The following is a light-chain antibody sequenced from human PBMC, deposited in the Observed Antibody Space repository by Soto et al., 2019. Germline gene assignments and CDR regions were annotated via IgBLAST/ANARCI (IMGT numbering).Light chain of an antibody. CDR1: QRVSSY. CDR2: DAS. J-gene: IGKJ3*01. Sequence: EIVLTQSPATLSLSPGERATVSCRARQRVSSYLTWYQQKPGQAPRLLIYDASNRATGIPARFSGSGSGTDFTLTISSLEPEDFAVYYCQHRSNWPPNFGPGTRVDLK. V-gene: IGKV3-11*01. CDR3: QHRSNWPPN.